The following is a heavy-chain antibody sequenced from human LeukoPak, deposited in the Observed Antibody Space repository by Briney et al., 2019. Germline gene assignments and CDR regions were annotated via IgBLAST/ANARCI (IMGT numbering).Heavy chain of an antibody. CDR2: IYPGDSDT. J-gene: IGHJ4*02. V-gene: IGHV5-51*01. D-gene: IGHD5-12*01. CDR3: ARVGQVDIVATNPLWIGYFDY. CDR1: GYSFPSYW. Sequence: TGESLNISGKCSGYSFPSYWMGWVRQMPGKGLEWMGIIYPGDSDTRYSPSFQGQVTISADKSISTAYLQWSSLKASDTAMYYCARVGQVDIVATNPLWIGYFDYWGQGTLVTVSS.